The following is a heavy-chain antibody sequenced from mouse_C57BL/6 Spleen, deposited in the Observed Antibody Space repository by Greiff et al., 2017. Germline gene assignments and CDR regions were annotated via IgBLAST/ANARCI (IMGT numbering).Heavy chain of an antibody. Sequence: VQLQQPGAELVKPGASVKMSCKASGYTFTSYWMHWVKQRPGQGLEWIGEIDPSDSYTNYNQKFKGKSTLTVDKSSSTAYMQLSSLTSEDSAVYYCARGGRRVYFDYWGQGTTLTVSS. CDR2: IDPSDSYT. D-gene: IGHD3-1*01. V-gene: IGHV1-69*01. J-gene: IGHJ2*01. CDR3: ARGGRRVYFDY. CDR1: GYTFTSYW.